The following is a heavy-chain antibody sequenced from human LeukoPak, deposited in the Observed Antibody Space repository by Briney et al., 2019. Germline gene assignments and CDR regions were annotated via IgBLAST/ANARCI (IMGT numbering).Heavy chain of an antibody. Sequence: GESLRLSCVASEFTLNNAWINWVRQSPGKGLEWIARIKIKADGETTQYAASVKGRFTISRDDLKNTLFLQMNGLQIEDTAMYYCTTDQGNSPGHYYFDYWGQGTLVTVSS. J-gene: IGHJ4*02. D-gene: IGHD2/OR15-2a*01. CDR2: IKIKADGETT. CDR3: TTDQGNSPGHYYFDY. CDR1: EFTLNNAW. V-gene: IGHV3-15*01.